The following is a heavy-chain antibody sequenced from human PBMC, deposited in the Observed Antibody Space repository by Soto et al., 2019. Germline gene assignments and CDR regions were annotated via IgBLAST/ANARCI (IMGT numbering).Heavy chain of an antibody. V-gene: IGHV3-30*18. Sequence: GGSLRLSCAASGFTFSDYAMHWVRQAPGKGLEWVAVVSHDGRNTHYADSVKGRFTISRDSSKNTVSLEMDSLRAEDTAMYYCAKGLSVIQEWIIDGHWGQGTQVTVSS. CDR1: GFTFSDYA. CDR3: AKGLSVIQEWIIDGH. D-gene: IGHD5-18*01. J-gene: IGHJ4*02. CDR2: VSHDGRNT.